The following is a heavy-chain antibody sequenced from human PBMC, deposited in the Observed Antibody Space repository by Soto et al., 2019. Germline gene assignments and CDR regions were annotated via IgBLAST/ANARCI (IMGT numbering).Heavy chain of an antibody. CDR2: ISGSGGTT. CDR1: GFTFNNYG. D-gene: IGHD6-19*01. Sequence: GGSLRLSCAASGFTFNNYGMSWVRQTPGKGLEWVSGISGSGGTTYYADSVTGRVTISRDNSKNTVFLQMNSLTTEDTAVYYCATGWYRGAFDVWGQGAMVTVSS. CDR3: ATGWYRGAFDV. J-gene: IGHJ3*01. V-gene: IGHV3-23*01.